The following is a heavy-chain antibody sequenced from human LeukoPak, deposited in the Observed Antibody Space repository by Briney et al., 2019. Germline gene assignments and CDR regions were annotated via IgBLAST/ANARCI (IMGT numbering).Heavy chain of an antibody. V-gene: IGHV4-39*07. Sequence: SETLSLTCTVSGGSISSSSYYWGWIRQPPGKGLEWIGSIYYSGSTYYNPSLKSRVTISVDTSKNQFSLKLSSVTAADTAVYYCARGTGWYGRPDAFDIWGQGTMVTVSS. CDR3: ARGTGWYGRPDAFDI. D-gene: IGHD2-15*01. J-gene: IGHJ3*02. CDR1: GGSISSSSYY. CDR2: IYYSGST.